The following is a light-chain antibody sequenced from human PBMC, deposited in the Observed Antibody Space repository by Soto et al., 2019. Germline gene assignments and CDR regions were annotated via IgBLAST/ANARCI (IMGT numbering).Light chain of an antibody. Sequence: QSALTQPRSVSGSPGQSVTISCTGTSSDVGGYNYVSWYQQHPGKAPKVMIYDVSERHSGVPDRFSGSKSGNTASLTISGLQAEDEADYYCCSYAGSPRYVLGNGTKVTVL. J-gene: IGLJ1*01. CDR1: SSDVGGYNY. CDR2: DVS. CDR3: CSYAGSPRYV. V-gene: IGLV2-11*01.